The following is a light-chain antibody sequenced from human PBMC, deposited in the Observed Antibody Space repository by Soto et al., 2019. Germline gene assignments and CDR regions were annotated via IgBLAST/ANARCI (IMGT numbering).Light chain of an antibody. J-gene: IGKJ2*01. CDR1: QSVSSD. CDR3: QQRASWPDT. V-gene: IGKV3-11*01. Sequence: EIVLTQSPATLSLSPGERATLSCRASQSVSSDLAWFQQKPGQAPRLLIYDASNRATGIPARFSGSGSGTDFNLTISSLEPEDFAVYSCQQRASWPDTFGQGTKVEI. CDR2: DAS.